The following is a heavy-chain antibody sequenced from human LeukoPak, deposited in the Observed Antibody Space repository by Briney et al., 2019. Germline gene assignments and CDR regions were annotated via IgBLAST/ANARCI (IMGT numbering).Heavy chain of an antibody. CDR2: ISYDGSNK. CDR3: ARDLPGITVAGATEH. J-gene: IGHJ1*01. V-gene: IGHV3-30*04. D-gene: IGHD6-19*01. Sequence: GGFLRLSCAASGFTFSSYVMHWVRQAPGKGLEWVAVISYDGSNKYYADSVKGRFTISRDNSKNTLYLQMNSLRAEDTAVYYCARDLPGITVAGATEHWGQGTLVTVSS. CDR1: GFTFSSYV.